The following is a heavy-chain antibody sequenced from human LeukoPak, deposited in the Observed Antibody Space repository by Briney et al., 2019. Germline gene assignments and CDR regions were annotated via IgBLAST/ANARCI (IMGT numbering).Heavy chain of an antibody. D-gene: IGHD2-2*01. J-gene: IGHJ6*03. CDR3: DAYHLLSEGYYYSMDA. V-gene: IGHV4-39*01. Sequence: SETLSLTCTVSGGSISSSSYYWGWIRQPPGKGLEWIGSIYYSGSTYYNPSLKSRVTISVDTSKNQFSLKLSSVTAADTAVYYCDAYHLLSEGYYYSMDAWGKGTTVTVSS. CDR1: GGSISSSSYY. CDR2: IYYSGST.